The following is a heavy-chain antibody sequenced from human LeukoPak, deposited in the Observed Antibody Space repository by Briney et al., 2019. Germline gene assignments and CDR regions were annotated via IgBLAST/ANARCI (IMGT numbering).Heavy chain of an antibody. V-gene: IGHV1-24*01. Sequence: EASVKVSCTVSGYTLTGLSMHWVRQAPGKGLEWMGGFDPEDGETIYAQKFQGRVTMTEDTSTDTAYMELSSLRSEDTAVYYCATDTPGAPLDYYYYYGMDVWGQGTTVTVSS. CDR1: GYTLTGLS. CDR2: FDPEDGET. CDR3: ATDTPGAPLDYYYYYGMDV. J-gene: IGHJ6*02.